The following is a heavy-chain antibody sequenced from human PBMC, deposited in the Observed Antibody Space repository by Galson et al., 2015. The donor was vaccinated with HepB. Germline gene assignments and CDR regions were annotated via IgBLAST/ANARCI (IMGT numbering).Heavy chain of an antibody. D-gene: IGHD3-22*01. J-gene: IGHJ4*02. CDR1: GFSLSTSGMR. CDR2: IDWDDDK. CDR3: ARTHYYDSSGSFDY. Sequence: PALVKPTQTLTLTCTFSGFSLSTSGMRVSWIRQPPGKALEWLARIDWDDDKFYSASLKTRLTISEDTSKNQVVLTMTNMDPVDTATYYCARTHYYDSSGSFDYWGQGTLVTVSS. V-gene: IGHV2-70*04.